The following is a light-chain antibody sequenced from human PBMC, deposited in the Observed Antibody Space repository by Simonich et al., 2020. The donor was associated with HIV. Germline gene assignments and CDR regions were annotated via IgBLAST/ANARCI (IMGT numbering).Light chain of an antibody. V-gene: IGKV1-5*03. Sequence: DIQMTQSPSTLSASVGDRVTIPCRASQSISSWLAWYQQKPGKAPKLLIYKASSLESVVPSRFSGSGSGTKFTLTISSLQPDDFATYYCQQYNSYWTFGQGTKVEIK. CDR2: KAS. CDR3: QQYNSYWT. J-gene: IGKJ1*01. CDR1: QSISSW.